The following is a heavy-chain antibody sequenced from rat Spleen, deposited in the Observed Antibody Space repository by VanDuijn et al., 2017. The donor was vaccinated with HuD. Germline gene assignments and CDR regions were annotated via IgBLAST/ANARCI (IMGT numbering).Heavy chain of an antibody. D-gene: IGHD1-2*01. Sequence: QVQLQQSGGELTKPGSSVKISCKASGYTFTSYYISWIKQTTVQGLEYIGYIDTGSGVTNYNEKFKGKATLTVDKSSSTAFMQLSSPTPDDSAVYYCARRRFSSYVYVDDYWGQGVMVTVSS. J-gene: IGHJ2*01. V-gene: IGHV1-43*01. CDR3: ARRRFSSYVYVDDY. CDR1: GYTFTSYY. CDR2: IDTGSGVT.